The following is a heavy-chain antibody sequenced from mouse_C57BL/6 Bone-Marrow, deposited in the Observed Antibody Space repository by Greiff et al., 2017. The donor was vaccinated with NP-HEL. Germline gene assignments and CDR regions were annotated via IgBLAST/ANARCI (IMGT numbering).Heavy chain of an antibody. J-gene: IGHJ4*01. CDR1: GFTFSNYW. Sequence: EVHLVESGGGLVQPGGSMKLSCVASGFTFSNYWMNWVRQSQEKGLEWVAQIRLKSDNYATHYAESVKGRFTISRDDSKSSVYLQKNNIRAEDTGIEYCTGGVNWDGSYAMDYWGQGTSVTVSS. D-gene: IGHD4-1*01. V-gene: IGHV6-3*01. CDR2: IRLKSDNYAT. CDR3: TGGVNWDGSYAMDY.